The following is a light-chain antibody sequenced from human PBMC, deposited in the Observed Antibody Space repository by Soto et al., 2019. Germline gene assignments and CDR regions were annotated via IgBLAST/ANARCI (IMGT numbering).Light chain of an antibody. J-gene: IGKJ3*01. CDR2: AAS. V-gene: IGKV1-39*01. CDR1: QSISGY. Sequence: DIQMTQSPSSLSASVGDRVTITCRASQSISGYLNWYQQKPGKAPKVLIYAASSLQSGVPSRFSGSGSGTDFTLTISSLQPEDFATDYCQQSYSTPFTFGPGTKVDIK. CDR3: QQSYSTPFT.